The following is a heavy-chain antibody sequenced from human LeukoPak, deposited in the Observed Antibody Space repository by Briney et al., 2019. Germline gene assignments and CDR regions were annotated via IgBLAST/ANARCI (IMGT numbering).Heavy chain of an antibody. Sequence: GGSLRLSCGASGFTFSNYAMYWVCQAPGKGLEWVSGLTGGGDFTYYADSVKGRFTISRDNSKNTLYLEMNSLRADDTAVYYCAKRGNTISFFDPWGQGTLVTVSS. D-gene: IGHD1-1*01. CDR1: GFTFSNYA. V-gene: IGHV3-23*01. CDR3: AKRGNTISFFDP. CDR2: LTGGGDFT. J-gene: IGHJ5*02.